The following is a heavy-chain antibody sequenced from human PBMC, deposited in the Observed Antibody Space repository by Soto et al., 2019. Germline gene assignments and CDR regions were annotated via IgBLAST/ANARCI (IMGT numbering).Heavy chain of an antibody. CDR3: ASSTPIVWGSFDY. J-gene: IGHJ4*02. D-gene: IGHD3-22*01. V-gene: IGHV4-39*01. Sequence: SETLSLTCTVSGGSISSSSYYWGWIRQPPGKGLEWIGSIYYSGSTYYNPSLKSRVTISVDTSKNQFSLKLSSVTAADTAVYYCASSTPIVWGSFDYWGQGTLVTVSS. CDR1: GGSISSSSYY. CDR2: IYYSGST.